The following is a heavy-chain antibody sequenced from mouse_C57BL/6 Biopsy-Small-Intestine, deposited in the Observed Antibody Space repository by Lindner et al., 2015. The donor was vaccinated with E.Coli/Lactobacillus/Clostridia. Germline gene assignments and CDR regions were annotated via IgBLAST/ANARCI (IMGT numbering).Heavy chain of an antibody. CDR2: ISSVSSTI. CDR3: AKPHYYIMDY. Sequence: VQLQESGGGLVKPGGSRKLSCAASGFTFSDYGMHWVRQAPEKGLEWVAYISSVSSTIYYADTVKGRFTISRDNAKNTLFLQMTSLRSEDTAMYYCAKPHYYIMDYWGQGTSVTVSS. J-gene: IGHJ4*01. V-gene: IGHV5-17*01. CDR1: GFTFSDYG.